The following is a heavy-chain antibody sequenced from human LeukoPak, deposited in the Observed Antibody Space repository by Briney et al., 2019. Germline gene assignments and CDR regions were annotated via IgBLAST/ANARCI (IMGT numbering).Heavy chain of an antibody. J-gene: IGHJ4*02. Sequence: SETLSLTCTVSGGSISSYYWSWIRQPPGKGLEWIGNIYYSGSTNYNPSLKSRVTISVDTSKNQFSLQLSSVTAADTAVYYCARALGQPEPYYFDYWGQGTLVTVSS. CDR1: GGSISSYY. D-gene: IGHD6-13*01. V-gene: IGHV4-59*01. CDR3: ARALGQPEPYYFDY. CDR2: IYYSGST.